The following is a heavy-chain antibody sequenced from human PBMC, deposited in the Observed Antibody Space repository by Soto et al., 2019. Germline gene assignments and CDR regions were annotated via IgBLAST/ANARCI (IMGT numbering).Heavy chain of an antibody. CDR3: AKHEGYCTGGTCYFDY. CDR1: GFTFSSYA. J-gene: IGHJ4*02. Sequence: PGGSLRLSCAASGFTFSSYAMTWVRQAPGKGLEWVSAIGASGGGTYYADSVKGRFTISRDNSKNTLYLQMNSLRAEDTAIYYCAKHEGYCTGGTCYFDYWGQGTLVTVSS. CDR2: IGASGGGT. D-gene: IGHD2-8*02. V-gene: IGHV3-23*01.